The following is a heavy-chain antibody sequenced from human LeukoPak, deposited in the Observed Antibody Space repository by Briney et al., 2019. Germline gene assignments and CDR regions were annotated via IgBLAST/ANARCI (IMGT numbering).Heavy chain of an antibody. V-gene: IGHV3-53*01. J-gene: IGHJ4*02. CDR2: IYSAGST. CDR3: ARDRGAAAGD. D-gene: IGHD6-13*01. CDR1: GFTVTNNY. Sequence: GGSLRLSCVASGFTVTNNYMSWVRQAPGKGLEWVSVIYSAGSTHYADSVEGRFTISRDNSKNTLYLQMTSLRAEDTAVYYCARDRGAAAGDWGQGTLVTVSS.